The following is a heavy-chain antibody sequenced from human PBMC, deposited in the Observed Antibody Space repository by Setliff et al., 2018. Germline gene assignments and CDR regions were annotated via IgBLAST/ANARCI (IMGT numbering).Heavy chain of an antibody. Sequence: PSETLSLTCTVSGYSISSGHYWGWIRQSPGKGLDWIGSIFHTGAAYYNPSLESRFTISVDTSKNQFSLKLNSVTAADTAVYYCARVARLVLSRNAFDIWGQGTMVTVSS. CDR1: GYSISSGHY. CDR3: ARVARLVLSRNAFDI. CDR2: IFHTGAA. D-gene: IGHD2-2*01. V-gene: IGHV4-38-2*02. J-gene: IGHJ3*02.